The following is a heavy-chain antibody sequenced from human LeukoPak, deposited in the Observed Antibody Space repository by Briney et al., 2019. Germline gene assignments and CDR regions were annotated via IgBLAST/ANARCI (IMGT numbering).Heavy chain of an antibody. CDR2: IIPIFGTA. CDR3: ARVNLDRDSSGFAFDY. V-gene: IGHV1-69*05. CDR1: GGTFSSYA. Sequence: SVKVSCKASGGTFSSYAISWVRQAPGQGLDWMGGIIPIFGTANYAQKFQGRVTITTDESTSTAYMELSSLRSEDTAVYYCARVNLDRDSSGFAFDYWGQGTLVTVSS. J-gene: IGHJ4*02. D-gene: IGHD3-22*01.